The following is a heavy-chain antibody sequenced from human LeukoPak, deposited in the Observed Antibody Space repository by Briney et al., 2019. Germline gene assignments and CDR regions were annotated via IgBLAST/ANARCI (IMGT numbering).Heavy chain of an antibody. D-gene: IGHD3-22*01. V-gene: IGHV1-2*02. Sequence: GASVKVSCKASGYTFTVYYMHWVRQAPGQGLEWMGWINPNSGGTNYAQKFQGRVTMTRDTSISTAYMELSRLRSDDTAVYYCARAFYYYDSSGYRFGPFDYWGQGTLVTVSS. J-gene: IGHJ4*02. CDR3: ARAFYYYDSSGYRFGPFDY. CDR1: GYTFTVYY. CDR2: INPNSGGT.